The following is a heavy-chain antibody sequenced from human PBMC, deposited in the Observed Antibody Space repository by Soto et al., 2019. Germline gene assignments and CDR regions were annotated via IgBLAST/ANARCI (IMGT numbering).Heavy chain of an antibody. CDR1: EFVFSSYA. D-gene: IGHD3-3*01. CDR2: LSHDGNMK. J-gene: IGHJ3*02. CDR3: ARSWRWQQFVDAFDI. Sequence: QVLLVDSGGGVVQPGGSLRLSCAASEFVFSSYAMHWVRQAPGKGLDWVATLSHDGNMKYYTDSVKGRFTISKDSSNNTLSLQMNSLRPEDTAFYYCARSWRWQQFVDAFDIWGQGTMVTVSS. V-gene: IGHV3-30-3*01.